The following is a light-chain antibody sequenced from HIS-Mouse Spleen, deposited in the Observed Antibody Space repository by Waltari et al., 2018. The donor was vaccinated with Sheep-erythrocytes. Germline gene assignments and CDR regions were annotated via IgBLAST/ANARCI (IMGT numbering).Light chain of an antibody. J-gene: IGLJ1*01. CDR3: CSYAGSYNHV. CDR1: SSDVGGYNY. Sequence: QSALTQPSSVSGSPGQSVTISCTGTSSDVGGYNYVSWYQQHPGKAPNPMIYDVSKRPSGVPDRFSGSKSGNTASLTISGLQAEDEADYYCCSYAGSYNHVFATGTKVTVL. CDR2: DVS. V-gene: IGLV2-11*01.